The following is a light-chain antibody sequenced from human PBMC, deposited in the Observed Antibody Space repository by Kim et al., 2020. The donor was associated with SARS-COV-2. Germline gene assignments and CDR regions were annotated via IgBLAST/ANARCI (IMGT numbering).Light chain of an antibody. CDR3: QKYDNFPLT. CDR1: QDIRTS. J-gene: IGKJ4*01. V-gene: IGKV1-27*01. CDR2: GAS. Sequence: ASVGDGVIITCRASQDIRTSLGWYQQRPGEVPRLLIYGASTLHSGVPSRFSGSGSGTDFTLVISGLQPEDVATYYCQKYDNFPLTFGGGTKVDIK.